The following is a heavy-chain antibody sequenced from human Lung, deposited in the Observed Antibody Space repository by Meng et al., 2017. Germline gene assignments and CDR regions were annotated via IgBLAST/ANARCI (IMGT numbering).Heavy chain of an antibody. CDR3: VGTIGYYYAMAY. J-gene: IGHJ4*02. D-gene: IGHD3-22*01. CDR2: IYYSGST. V-gene: IGHV4-31*03. Sequence: VQLKESGPGLVKPSQTLSLTCTVSGGSISSGGYYWSWIRQYPGKGLEWIGYIYYSGSTYYNPSLRTRVTISLDTSKNQFSLKLSSVTAADTAVYYCVGTIGYYYAMAYWGQGTLVTVSS. CDR1: GGSISSGGYY.